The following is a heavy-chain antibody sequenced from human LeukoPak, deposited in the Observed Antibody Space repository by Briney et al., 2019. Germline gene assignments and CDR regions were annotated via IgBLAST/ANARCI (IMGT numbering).Heavy chain of an antibody. D-gene: IGHD1-26*01. V-gene: IGHV3-21*01. CDR3: ARDIGGSGSYDFDS. Sequence: GGSLRLSCAASGFTFSSYSMNWVRQAPGKGLEWVSSISSSSSYIYYADSVKGRFTISRDNAKNSLYLQMNSLRAEDTAVYYCARDIGGSGSYDFDSWGQGPLATASS. J-gene: IGHJ4*02. CDR2: ISSSSSYI. CDR1: GFTFSSYS.